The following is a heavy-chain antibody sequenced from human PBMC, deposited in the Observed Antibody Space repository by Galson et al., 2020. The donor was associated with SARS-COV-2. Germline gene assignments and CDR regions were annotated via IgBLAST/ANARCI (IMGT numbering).Heavy chain of an antibody. D-gene: IGHD5-12*01. CDR2: IDWDDDK. V-gene: IGHV2-70*01. Sequence: SGPTLVKPTQTLTLTCTFSVFSLSTSGMCVSWIRQPPGKALEWLALIDWDDDKYYSPSLKTRLTISKDTSKNQVVLTMTNMDPVDTATYYCARIPVEMATMGYYYYYGMDVGGQGTTVTVAS. CDR1: VFSLSTSGMC. CDR3: ARIPVEMATMGYYYYYGMDV. J-gene: IGHJ6*02.